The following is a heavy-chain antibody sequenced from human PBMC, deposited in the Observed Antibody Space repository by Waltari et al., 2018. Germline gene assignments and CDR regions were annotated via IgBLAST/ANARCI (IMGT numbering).Heavy chain of an antibody. CDR2: IYVGVST. CDR1: GGSINSYAHY. V-gene: IGHV4-61*02. J-gene: IGHJ4*02. CDR3: ARESSLGVWGTFRHYYFDS. D-gene: IGHD3-16*02. Sequence: QVQLQESGPGLVKPSQTLSLTCTVSGGSINSYAHYWSWIRQPAGKGLEWIGRIYVGVSTYHSPSFKNRVTFSEDMSKNQFSLRLKSVTAADTAFYYCARESSLGVWGTFRHYYFDSWGQGILVTVSS.